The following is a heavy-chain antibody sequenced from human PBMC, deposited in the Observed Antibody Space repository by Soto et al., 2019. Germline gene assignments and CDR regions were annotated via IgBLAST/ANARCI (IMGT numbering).Heavy chain of an antibody. CDR1: GYTLTELS. Sequence: ASVKVSCKVSGYTLTELSMHWVRQAPGKGLEWMGGFDPEDGETIYAQKFQGRVTMTEDTSTDTAYMELSSLRSEDTAVYYCATDSPVTFGGVLTYWGQGTLVTVSS. J-gene: IGHJ4*02. V-gene: IGHV1-24*01. CDR2: FDPEDGET. CDR3: ATDSPVTFGGVLTY. D-gene: IGHD3-16*01.